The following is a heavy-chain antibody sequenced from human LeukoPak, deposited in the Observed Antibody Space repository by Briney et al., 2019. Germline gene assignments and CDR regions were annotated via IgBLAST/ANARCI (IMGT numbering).Heavy chain of an antibody. Sequence: SVKVSCKASGGTFSSYAISWVRQAPGQGLELMGGIIPIFGTANYAQKFQGRVTTTADESTSTAYMELSSLRSEDTAVYYCARGAGDYWYFDLWGRGTLVTVSS. CDR2: IIPIFGTA. CDR1: GGTFSSYA. CDR3: ARGAGDYWYFDL. V-gene: IGHV1-69*01. D-gene: IGHD4-17*01. J-gene: IGHJ2*01.